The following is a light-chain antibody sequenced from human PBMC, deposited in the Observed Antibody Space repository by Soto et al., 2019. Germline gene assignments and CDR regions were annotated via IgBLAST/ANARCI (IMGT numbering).Light chain of an antibody. Sequence: QSALTQPASVSGSPGQSITISCTGTSSDVGGYNYVSWYQQHPGKAPKLMIYEVSNRPSGVSNRFSGSKSGTTASLTISGLRAEDEADYYCSSYTSSSTLDYVFGTGTKVTVL. J-gene: IGLJ1*01. V-gene: IGLV2-14*01. CDR1: SSDVGGYNY. CDR3: SSYTSSSTLDYV. CDR2: EVS.